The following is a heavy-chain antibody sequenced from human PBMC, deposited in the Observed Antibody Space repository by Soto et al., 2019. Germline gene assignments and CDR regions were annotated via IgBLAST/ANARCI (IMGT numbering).Heavy chain of an antibody. CDR3: ARGRGRRRIVVVPGASYYMDV. V-gene: IGHV4-34*01. Sequence: PSETLSLTCAVYGGSFSGYYWSWIRQPPGKGLEWIGEINHSGSTNYNPSLKSRVTISVDTSKNQFSLKLSSATAADTAVYYCARGRGRRRIVVVPGASYYMDVWGKGTTVTVSS. CDR1: GGSFSGYY. J-gene: IGHJ6*03. CDR2: INHSGST. D-gene: IGHD2-2*01.